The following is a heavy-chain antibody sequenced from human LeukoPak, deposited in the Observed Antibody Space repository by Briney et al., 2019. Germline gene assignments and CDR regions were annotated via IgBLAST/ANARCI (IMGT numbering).Heavy chain of an antibody. CDR3: ARAPSEMATITFGI. CDR2: ISYDGSNK. J-gene: IGHJ4*02. Sequence: GGSLRLSCAASGFTFSSYAMHWVRQAPGKGLEWVAVISYDGSNKYYADSVKGRFTISRDNSKNTLYLQMNSLRAEDTAVYYCARAPSEMATITFGIGGQGTLVTVSS. V-gene: IGHV3-30*04. CDR1: GFTFSSYA. D-gene: IGHD5-24*01.